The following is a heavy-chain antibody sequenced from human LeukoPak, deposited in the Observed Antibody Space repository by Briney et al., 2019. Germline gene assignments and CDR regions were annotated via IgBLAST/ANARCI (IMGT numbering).Heavy chain of an antibody. D-gene: IGHD6-13*01. CDR2: IYWDDDK. V-gene: IGHV2-5*02. Sequence: SGPTLVNPTQPLTLTCTFSGFSLSTSGVGVDWIRQPPGKALEWLALIYWDDDKRYSSSLKSRLTITKDTSKNQVVLTMTNMDPVDTATYYCAHRPGGIAAAGTPFFDYWGQGTLVTVSS. CDR3: AHRPGGIAAAGTPFFDY. J-gene: IGHJ4*02. CDR1: GFSLSTSGVG.